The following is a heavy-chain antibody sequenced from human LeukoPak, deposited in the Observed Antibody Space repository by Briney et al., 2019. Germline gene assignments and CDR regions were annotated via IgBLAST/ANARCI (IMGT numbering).Heavy chain of an antibody. J-gene: IGHJ4*02. CDR2: XYQSVST. D-gene: IGHD7-27*01. CDR1: GYSXXXGXX. CDR3: ARLSSPWMGTARYYFDY. V-gene: IGHV4-38-2*01. Sequence: GYSXXXGXXXGWXGXXPGXXXXXXGIXYQSVSTYYTPSLKRRVTISVDTSNNHFSLTLSSVTAADTAVYYCARLSSPWMGTARYYFDYWGQGTLVTVSS.